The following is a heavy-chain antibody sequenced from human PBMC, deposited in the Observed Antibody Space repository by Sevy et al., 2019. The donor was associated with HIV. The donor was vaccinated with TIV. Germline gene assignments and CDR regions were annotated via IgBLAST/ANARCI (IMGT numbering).Heavy chain of an antibody. Sequence: SETLSLTCTVSGGSITSGGYYWNWLRQHPGKGLEWIGYFYYSGNTYYTPSLKSRVTISVDTSKKEFSQELGSVTAAETAVYYCARAVAYPDAFDIWGQGTMVTVSS. CDR1: GGSITSGGYY. D-gene: IGHD2-21*01. J-gene: IGHJ3*02. CDR2: FYYSGNT. CDR3: ARAVAYPDAFDI. V-gene: IGHV4-31*03.